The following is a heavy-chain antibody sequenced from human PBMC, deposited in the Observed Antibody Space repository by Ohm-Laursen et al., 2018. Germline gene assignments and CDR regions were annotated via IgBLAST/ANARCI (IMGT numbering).Heavy chain of an antibody. J-gene: IGHJ4*02. Sequence: SLRLSCSASGFSFSSYDMHWVRQAPGKGLEWVAVMSYDGSNKLHAESVKGRFTISRDNSKNTLYLQMNSLRPEDTAVYYCAKPRSSGHYLFDYWGQGTLVTVSS. CDR1: GFSFSSYD. D-gene: IGHD3-22*01. CDR2: MSYDGSNK. V-gene: IGHV3-30*18. CDR3: AKPRSSGHYLFDY.